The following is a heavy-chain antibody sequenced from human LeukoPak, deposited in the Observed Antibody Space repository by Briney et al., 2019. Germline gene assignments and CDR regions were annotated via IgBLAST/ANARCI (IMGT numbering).Heavy chain of an antibody. CDR2: ISTRSTYI. D-gene: IGHD1-14*01. Sequence: GGSLRLSCAASGFTFSTYSMNWVRQAPGKGLEWVSSISTRSTYIYYADSVRGRFTLSRDNAKNSLYLQMNSLRAEDTAVYYCARHEPVITLSSYYYGMDVWGPGTTVTVSS. CDR3: ARHEPVITLSSYYYGMDV. J-gene: IGHJ6*02. V-gene: IGHV3-21*01. CDR1: GFTFSTYS.